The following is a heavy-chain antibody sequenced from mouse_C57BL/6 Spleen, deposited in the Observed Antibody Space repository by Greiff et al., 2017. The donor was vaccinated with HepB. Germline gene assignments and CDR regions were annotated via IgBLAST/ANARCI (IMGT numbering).Heavy chain of an antibody. V-gene: IGHV1-82*01. CDR2: IYPGDGDT. CDR3: AREDDGYPDY. Sequence: VKLQESGPELVKPGASVKISCKASGYAFSSSWMNWVKQRPGKGLEWIGRIYPGDGDTNYNGKFKGKATLTADKSSSTAYMQLSSLTSEDSAVYFCAREDDGYPDYWGQGTTLTVSS. CDR1: GYAFSSSW. J-gene: IGHJ2*01. D-gene: IGHD2-3*01.